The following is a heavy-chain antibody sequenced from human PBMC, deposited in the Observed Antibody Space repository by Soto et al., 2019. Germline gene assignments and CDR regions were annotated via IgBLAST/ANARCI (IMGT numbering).Heavy chain of an antibody. Sequence: LSLTCTVSGGSISSSNYYWVWIRQPPGKGLEWVGGTSYSGTTYYNPSLKSRVSMSVDTSKNQFSLKLSPVTAADTAVYYCARGYAGSRTYSYYFDFWGQGTLVTVSS. J-gene: IGHJ4*02. CDR1: GGSISSSNYY. CDR3: ARGYAGSRTYSYYFDF. D-gene: IGHD3-10*01. V-gene: IGHV4-39*01. CDR2: TSYSGTT.